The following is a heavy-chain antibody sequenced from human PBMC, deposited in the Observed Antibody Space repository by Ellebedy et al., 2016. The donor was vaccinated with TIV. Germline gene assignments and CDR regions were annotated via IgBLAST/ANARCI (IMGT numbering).Heavy chain of an antibody. D-gene: IGHD2-2*01. CDR3: AKAVGYEESEFDY. CDR1: GFRFTYHW. CDR2: IYPGDSDT. J-gene: IGHJ4*02. Sequence: GESLKISCQGSGFRFTYHWIGWVRQMPGKGLEWMGSIYPGDSDTRYSPSFQGQVTLSADKSISTAYLQWNSLKASDTAMYYCAKAVGYEESEFDYWGQGTLVTVSS. V-gene: IGHV5-51*01.